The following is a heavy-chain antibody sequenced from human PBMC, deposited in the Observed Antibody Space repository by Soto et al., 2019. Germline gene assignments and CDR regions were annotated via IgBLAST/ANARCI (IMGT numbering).Heavy chain of an antibody. J-gene: IGHJ6*02. CDR1: GGSISSGGYY. V-gene: IGHV4-31*03. D-gene: IGHD3-22*01. Sequence: QVQLQESGPGLVKPSQTLSLTCTVSGGSISSGGYYWSWIRQHPGKGLAWIGYIYYSGSTYYNPSLKSRVTISVDTSKNQFSLKLSSVTAADTAVYYCARCYYDSSGLFRLMDVWGQGTTVTVSS. CDR2: IYYSGST. CDR3: ARCYYDSSGLFRLMDV.